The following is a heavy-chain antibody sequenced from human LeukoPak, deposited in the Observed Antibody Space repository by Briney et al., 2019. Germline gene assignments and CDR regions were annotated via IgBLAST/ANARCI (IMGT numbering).Heavy chain of an antibody. CDR1: GGSISSYY. CDR3: ARVYYDILTGYYYYYYMDV. Sequence: SETLSLTCTVSGGSISSYYWSWIRQPPGKGLEWIGYIYHSGSTNYNPSLKSRVTISVDTSKNQFSLKLSSVTAADTAVYYCARVYYDILTGYYYYYYMDVWGKGTTVTISS. CDR2: IYHSGST. J-gene: IGHJ6*03. V-gene: IGHV4-59*01. D-gene: IGHD3-9*01.